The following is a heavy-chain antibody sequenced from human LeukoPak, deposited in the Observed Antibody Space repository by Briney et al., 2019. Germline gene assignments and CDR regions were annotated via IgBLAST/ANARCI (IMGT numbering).Heavy chain of an antibody. CDR2: ISYDGSNK. D-gene: IGHD2-2*01. J-gene: IGHJ6*04. Sequence: GGSLRLSCAASGFTFSSYAMHWVRQAPGKGLEWVAVISYDGSNKYYADSVKGRFTISRDNSKNTLYLQMNSLRAEDTAVYYCARDRGSTSSYDMDVWGKGTTVTVSS. CDR3: ARDRGSTSSYDMDV. V-gene: IGHV3-30*04. CDR1: GFTFSSYA.